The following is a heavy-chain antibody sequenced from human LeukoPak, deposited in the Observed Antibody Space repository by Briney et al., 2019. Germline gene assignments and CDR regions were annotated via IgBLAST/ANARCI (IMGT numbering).Heavy chain of an antibody. CDR3: ARDMDTSGHSSWLDP. D-gene: IGHD3-3*01. CDR2: IQHDGSYQ. V-gene: IGHV3-33*01. Sequence: PGGSLRLSCAAAGFTFSHYGMHWIRQAPGKGLEWVAAIQHDGSYQYYGDSVKGRFTISRDSSKNMVYLQMNSLRAEDTAVYYCARDMDTSGHSSWLDPWGQGTLVTVSS. J-gene: IGHJ5*02. CDR1: GFTFSHYG.